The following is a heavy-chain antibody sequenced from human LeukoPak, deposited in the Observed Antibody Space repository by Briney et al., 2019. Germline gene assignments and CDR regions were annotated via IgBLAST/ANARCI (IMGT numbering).Heavy chain of an antibody. CDR1: GFTFSSYG. CDR3: AKDTTGTTLNDY. V-gene: IGHV3-30*18. D-gene: IGHD1-1*01. Sequence: GRSLRLSCAASGFTFSSYGMHWVRQAPGKGLEWVAVISYDGSNKYYADSVKGRFTISRDNSKNTLYLQMNSLRAEDTAVYYCAKDTTGTTLNDYWGQGTLVTVSS. J-gene: IGHJ4*02. CDR2: ISYDGSNK.